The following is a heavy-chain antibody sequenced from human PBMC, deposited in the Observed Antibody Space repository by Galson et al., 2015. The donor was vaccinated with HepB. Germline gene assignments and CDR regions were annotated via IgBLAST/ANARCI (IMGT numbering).Heavy chain of an antibody. D-gene: IGHD4-23*01. CDR2: IYYSGST. Sequence: SETLSLTCTVSGGSISSISYYWGWIRQPPGKGLEWIGTIYYSGSTYYNPSLKSRVTISVDTSKIQFSLKLSSVTAADTAVYYCARLTRHGGKAFDLWGRGTLVTVSS. CDR1: GGSISSISYY. J-gene: IGHJ2*01. CDR3: ARLTRHGGKAFDL. V-gene: IGHV4-39*01.